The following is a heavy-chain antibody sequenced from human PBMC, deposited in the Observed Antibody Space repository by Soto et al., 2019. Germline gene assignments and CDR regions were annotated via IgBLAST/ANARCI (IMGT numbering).Heavy chain of an antibody. CDR1: GYSFTSYG. CDR2: ISAYNGNT. V-gene: IGHV1-18*01. D-gene: IGHD5-12*01. Sequence: QVQLVQSGSEVKKPGASVKVSCKASGYSFTSYGFTWVRQAPGQGLEWMGWISAYNGNTDYAQKLQGGVTMTTDTPTTTGYMELRGLTSDDTAIYYCARDVARDRQYSASDSGLEFWGQGTLVTVSS. J-gene: IGHJ4*02. CDR3: ARDVARDRQYSASDSGLEF.